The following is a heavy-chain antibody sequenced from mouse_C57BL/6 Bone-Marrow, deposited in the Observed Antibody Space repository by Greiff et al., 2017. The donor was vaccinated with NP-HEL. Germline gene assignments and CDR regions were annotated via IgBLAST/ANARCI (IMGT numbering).Heavy chain of an antibody. Sequence: EVKLMESGGGLVQPGGSLKLSCAASGFTFSDYGMAWVRQAPRKGPEWVAFISNLAYSIYYADTVTGRFTISSENAKNTLYLEMSSLRSEDTAMYYCARRTTPWYFDVWGTGTTVTVSS. CDR3: ARRTTPWYFDV. CDR1: GFTFSDYG. J-gene: IGHJ1*03. V-gene: IGHV5-15*01. CDR2: ISNLAYSI. D-gene: IGHD1-1*01.